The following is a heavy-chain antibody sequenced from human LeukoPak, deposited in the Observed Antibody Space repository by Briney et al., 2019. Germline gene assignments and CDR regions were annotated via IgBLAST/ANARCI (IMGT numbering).Heavy chain of an antibody. CDR3: AKEGSPIPYYFDC. J-gene: IGHJ4*02. Sequence: GGSLRLSCAASGFSFDDYALHWVRQGPGKGLEWVSLISGDGGSTEYADSVKGRFTISRDNSKNSLFLQMNSLRTEDSAFYYCAKEGSPIPYYFDCWGQGTLVTVSS. V-gene: IGHV3-43*02. CDR2: ISGDGGST. CDR1: GFSFDDYA. D-gene: IGHD2-21*01.